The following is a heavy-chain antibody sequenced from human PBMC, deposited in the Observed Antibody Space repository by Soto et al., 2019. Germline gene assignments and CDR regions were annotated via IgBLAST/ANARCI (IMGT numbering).Heavy chain of an antibody. J-gene: IGHJ5*02. Sequence: QVQLVQSGAEVKKPGSSVKISCKASGGTFNRYAVSWVRQAPGQGLEWMGGIIPIIGKPSYAQKSQGRVTITADESTSTVYLELSSLRSEDTAVYYCARAARQVDIVETPPAGRGYNWFDPWGQGTLVTVSS. V-gene: IGHV1-69*01. CDR1: GGTFNRYA. D-gene: IGHD2-2*01. CDR3: ARAARQVDIVETPPAGRGYNWFDP. CDR2: IIPIIGKP.